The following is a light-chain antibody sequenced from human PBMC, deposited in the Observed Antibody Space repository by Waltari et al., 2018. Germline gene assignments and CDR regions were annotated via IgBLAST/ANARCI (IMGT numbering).Light chain of an antibody. CDR1: SSNIGGNT. V-gene: IGLV1-44*01. CDR3: AAWDDSLGGPYVV. Sequence: QSVLTQPPSASGTPGQSVTISCSGSSSNIGGNTVNWYQHLPGTAPKLLIYSNNRRPSGVPDRFSGSKSGTSASLAISGLQSEDEADYYCAAWDDSLGGPYVVFGGGTKLTVL. CDR2: SNN. J-gene: IGLJ2*01.